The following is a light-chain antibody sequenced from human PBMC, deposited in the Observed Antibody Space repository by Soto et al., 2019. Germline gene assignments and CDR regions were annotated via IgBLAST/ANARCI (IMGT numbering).Light chain of an antibody. V-gene: IGKV3-20*01. CDR1: QSVTSNY. Sequence: EIVLRQSPDTLSLSPGERATLSCRASQSVTSNYLAWYQQKPGQAPRLLIYDASSRATGIPGRFSGSGSGTDFTLSISRVEPEDFAVYYCQQYGNSPRWTFGQGTKVDIK. CDR2: DAS. J-gene: IGKJ1*01. CDR3: QQYGNSPRWT.